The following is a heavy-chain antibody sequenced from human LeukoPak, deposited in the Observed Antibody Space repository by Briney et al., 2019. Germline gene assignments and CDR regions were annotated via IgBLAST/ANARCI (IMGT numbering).Heavy chain of an antibody. D-gene: IGHD6-13*01. Sequence: PSETLSLTCAVYGGSFSGYYWSWIRQPPGKGLEWIGEINHSESTNYNPSLKSRVTISVDTSKNQFSLKLSSVTAADTAVYYCARGQDSRRFDYWGQGTLVTVSS. CDR1: GGSFSGYY. CDR2: INHSEST. J-gene: IGHJ4*02. V-gene: IGHV4-34*01. CDR3: ARGQDSRRFDY.